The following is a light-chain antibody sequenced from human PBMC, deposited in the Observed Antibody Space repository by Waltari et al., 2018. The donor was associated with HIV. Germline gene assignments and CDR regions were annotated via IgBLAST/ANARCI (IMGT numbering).Light chain of an antibody. J-gene: IGLJ3*02. V-gene: IGLV2-23*02. CDR3: CSYASINALL. Sequence: QSALTQPASVSGSPGQSITLSCTGTSSDVGSYNLLSWYQQQPGKAPNLMIYEVSKRPSGVSNRSPGSKSGNTSSLTISGLQAEDEADYYCCSYASINALLFGGGTKLTVL. CDR1: SSDVGSYNL. CDR2: EVS.